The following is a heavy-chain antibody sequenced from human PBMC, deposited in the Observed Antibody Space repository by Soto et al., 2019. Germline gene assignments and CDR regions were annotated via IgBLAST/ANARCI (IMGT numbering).Heavy chain of an antibody. J-gene: IGHJ6*02. CDR1: GFTFSSYG. CDR2: ISYDGSNK. D-gene: IGHD3-3*01. V-gene: IGHV3-30*18. CDR3: AKAREYYVFWSCLNYCYDMDV. Sequence: QVQLVESGGGVVQPGRSLRLSCAASGFTFSSYGMHWVRQAPGKGLEWVAVISYDGSNKYYADSVKGRVTISRDKSKNTLYLQMNRLRAEETAVYYCAKAREYYVFWSCLNYCYDMDVWGQGTPVTVSS.